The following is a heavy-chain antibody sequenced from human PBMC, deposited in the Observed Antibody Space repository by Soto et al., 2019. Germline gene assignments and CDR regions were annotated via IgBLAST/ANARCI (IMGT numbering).Heavy chain of an antibody. J-gene: IGHJ4*02. CDR3: AKGGRQWLVTSDFNY. CDR2: VSHDGRNT. V-gene: IGHV3-30*18. D-gene: IGHD6-19*01. Sequence: VQLVESGGGVVQPGRSLRLSCAASGFTFSDYAMHWVRQAPGKGLEWVAVVSHDGRNTHYADSVKGRFTISRDSSKNTVSLKLTSLRAADTAVYSCAKGGRQWLVTSDFNYWGQGALVTVSS. CDR1: GFTFSDYA.